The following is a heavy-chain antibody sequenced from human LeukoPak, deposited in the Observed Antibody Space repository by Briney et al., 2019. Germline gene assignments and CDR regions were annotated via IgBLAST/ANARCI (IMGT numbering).Heavy chain of an antibody. Sequence: GGSLRLSCAASGFTFSTYAMSWVRQAPGKGLEWVSLITGSADNTYYADSVRGRFTISRDNPKNTMYLQMNGLRAEDTAIYYCAKGKTATGTLALDYWGQGTLVTVSS. D-gene: IGHD3-9*01. CDR1: GFTFSTYA. V-gene: IGHV3-23*01. CDR2: ITGSADNT. CDR3: AKGKTATGTLALDY. J-gene: IGHJ4*02.